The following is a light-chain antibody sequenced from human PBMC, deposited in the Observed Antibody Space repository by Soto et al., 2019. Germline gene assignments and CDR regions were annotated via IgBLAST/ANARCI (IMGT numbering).Light chain of an antibody. Sequence: QSVLTQPPSASGTPGQRVTISCSGSSSNIGSNTVNCYQQLPGTAPKLLLYSNNQRPLGVPDRFSGSKSGTSASLAISGLQSEDEAEYYCSAWDDSLNGFYGFGTGTKLTVL. CDR3: SAWDDSLNGFYG. CDR2: SNN. CDR1: SSNIGSNT. J-gene: IGLJ1*01. V-gene: IGLV1-44*01.